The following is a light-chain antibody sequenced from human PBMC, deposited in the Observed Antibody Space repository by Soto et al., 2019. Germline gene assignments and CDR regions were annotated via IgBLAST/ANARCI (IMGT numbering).Light chain of an antibody. CDR1: QSISSW. Sequence: DIQMTQTNSSLSASVGDRVTITCRASQSISSWLAWYQQKPGKAPKLLIYDASSLESGVPSRFSGSGSGTEFTLTISSLQPDDFATYYCQQYNSYSTFGQGTKVDIK. CDR2: DAS. CDR3: QQYNSYST. V-gene: IGKV1-5*01. J-gene: IGKJ1*01.